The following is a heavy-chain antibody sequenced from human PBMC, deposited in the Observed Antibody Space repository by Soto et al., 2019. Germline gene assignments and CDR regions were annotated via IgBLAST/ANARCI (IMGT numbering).Heavy chain of an antibody. Sequence: EVQLVESGGGLVKPGGSLRLSCAASGFSLSDYSMNWIRQAPGKGLEWVASISSSSSCIHYAESMKGRFTISRDNAKNSLYLQINSLSAEDTAVYYCAWCSDAGWDNWGQGTLVTVSS. J-gene: IGHJ4*02. CDR3: AWCSDAGWDN. CDR1: GFSLSDYS. D-gene: IGHD6-19*01. CDR2: ISSSSSCI. V-gene: IGHV3-21*01.